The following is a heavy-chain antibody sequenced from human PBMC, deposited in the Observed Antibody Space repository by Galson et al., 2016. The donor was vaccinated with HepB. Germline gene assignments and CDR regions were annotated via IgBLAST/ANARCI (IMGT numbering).Heavy chain of an antibody. D-gene: IGHD3-10*01. V-gene: IGHV3-48*02. CDR1: GFIFSSFS. CDR3: ATTGGASDYFDS. CDR2: ISSSGGTI. J-gene: IGHJ4*02. Sequence: SLRLSCAASGFIFSSFSMSWVRQAPGKGLEWVSYISSSGGTINYADSVKGRFTISRDTAKNSVYLQMSSLRDEDTAVYYCATTGGASDYFDSWGQGTLVTVSS.